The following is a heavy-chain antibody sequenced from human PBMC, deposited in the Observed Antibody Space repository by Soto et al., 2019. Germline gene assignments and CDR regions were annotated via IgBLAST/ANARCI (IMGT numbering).Heavy chain of an antibody. V-gene: IGHV3-23*01. CDR3: AKVGYSSSSFGMDV. D-gene: IGHD6-13*01. Sequence: EVQLLESGGGLVQPGGSLRLSCAASGFTFSSYAMSWVRQAPGKGLEWVSAISGSGGSTYYADSVKGRFTISRENSKNTLYLQMNSLRAEDTAVYYCAKVGYSSSSFGMDVWGQGTTVTVSS. CDR1: GFTFSSYA. CDR2: ISGSGGST. J-gene: IGHJ6*02.